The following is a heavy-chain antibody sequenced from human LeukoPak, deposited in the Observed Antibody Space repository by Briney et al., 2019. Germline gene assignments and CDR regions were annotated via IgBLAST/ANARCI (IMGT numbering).Heavy chain of an antibody. D-gene: IGHD6-13*01. Sequence: SETLSLTCTVSGGSISSSGYYWGWIRQPPGKGLEWIGSIYHSGSTYYNPSLRSRAAISVDTSKNQFSLQLNSVTPEDTAVYYCAREGAEYSSSWGRSYWYFDLWGRGTLVTVSS. CDR2: IYHSGST. J-gene: IGHJ2*01. CDR3: AREGAEYSSSWGRSYWYFDL. V-gene: IGHV4-39*02. CDR1: GGSISSSGYY.